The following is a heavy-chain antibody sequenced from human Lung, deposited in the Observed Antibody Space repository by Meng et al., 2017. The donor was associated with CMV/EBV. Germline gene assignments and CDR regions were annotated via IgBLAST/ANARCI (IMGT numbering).Heavy chain of an antibody. Sequence: ESXKISXAASGFTFSNYAMSWVRQAPGKGLEWVSGIAGSGSHTFYTDSVKGRFTISRDNVKNTLYLQMNVLRVEDTTLYYCARYPTTGTYYYYNGMDVWGLGTTVXVSS. J-gene: IGHJ6*02. CDR3: ARYPTTGTYYYYNGMDV. V-gene: IGHV3-23*01. CDR2: IAGSGSHT. D-gene: IGHD4-17*01. CDR1: GFTFSNYA.